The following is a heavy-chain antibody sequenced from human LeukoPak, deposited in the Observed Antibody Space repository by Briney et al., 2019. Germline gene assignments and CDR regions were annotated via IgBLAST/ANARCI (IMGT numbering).Heavy chain of an antibody. Sequence: GGSLRLSCAASGFTVSSNYMSWVRQAPGKGLEWVSVIYSGGSTYYADSVKGRFTISRDNSKNTLYLQMNSLRAEDTAVYYCARSPDSYYDILTGCYPDYYYGMDVWGQGTTVTVSS. V-gene: IGHV3-66*01. CDR3: ARSPDSYYDILTGCYPDYYYGMDV. CDR1: GFTVSSNY. J-gene: IGHJ6*02. CDR2: IYSGGST. D-gene: IGHD3-9*01.